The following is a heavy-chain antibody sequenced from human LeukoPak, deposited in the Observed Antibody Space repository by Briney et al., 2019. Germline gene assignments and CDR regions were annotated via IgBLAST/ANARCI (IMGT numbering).Heavy chain of an antibody. D-gene: IGHD6-13*01. CDR2: IIPIYGTA. CDR3: ARVLIGSSWPNNWFDP. J-gene: IGHJ5*02. CDR1: GGTFSSYA. Sequence: SVKVSCKASGGTFSSYAISWVRQAPGQGLEWMGRIIPIYGTANYAQKYKERVTITTDESTSTAYMELSSLRSEDTAAYYCARVLIGSSWPNNWFDPWGQGTLVTVSS. V-gene: IGHV1-69*05.